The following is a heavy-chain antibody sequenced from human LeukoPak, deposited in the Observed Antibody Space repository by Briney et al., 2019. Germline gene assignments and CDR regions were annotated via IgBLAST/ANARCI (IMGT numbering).Heavy chain of an antibody. Sequence: GRSLRLSCAASVFTFSVYAMSWVREAPGKGLEWGSALSVSGIATYYADPVKGRFTHSRDSSKNRLYLQMNSLRAQDTAVYYWPKRNVGTFDYWGQGALVTVSS. CDR2: LSVSGIAT. CDR3: PKRNVGTFDY. CDR1: VFTFSVYA. V-gene: IGHV3-23*01. D-gene: IGHD7-27*01. J-gene: IGHJ4*02.